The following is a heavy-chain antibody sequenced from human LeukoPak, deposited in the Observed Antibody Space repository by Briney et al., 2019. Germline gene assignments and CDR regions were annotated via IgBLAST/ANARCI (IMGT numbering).Heavy chain of an antibody. Sequence: GGSLRLSCAASGFTFSNAWMSWVRQAPGKGLEWVGRIKSKTDGGTTDYAAPVKGRFTISRDNSKNTLYLQMNSLRGEDTARYYCAKATIEQWLVKVDSFDSWGQGTLVSVSS. CDR3: AKATIEQWLVKVDSFDS. CDR1: GFTFSNAW. CDR2: IKSKTDGGTT. J-gene: IGHJ4*02. V-gene: IGHV3-15*01. D-gene: IGHD6-19*01.